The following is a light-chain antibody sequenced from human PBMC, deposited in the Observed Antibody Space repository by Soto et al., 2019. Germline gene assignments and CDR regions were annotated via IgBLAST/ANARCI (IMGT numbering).Light chain of an antibody. CDR2: DAS. Sequence: LLTQSPATLSLSPGERATLSCRASQTVNTYLAWYQQKPGHTPRLLIYDASTRASGIPARFSGSGSGTDFTLTFSSLEPEDFSVYFWQQRGNSPETFGQGTKVEI. V-gene: IGKV3-11*01. CDR1: QTVNTY. CDR3: QQRGNSPET. J-gene: IGKJ1*01.